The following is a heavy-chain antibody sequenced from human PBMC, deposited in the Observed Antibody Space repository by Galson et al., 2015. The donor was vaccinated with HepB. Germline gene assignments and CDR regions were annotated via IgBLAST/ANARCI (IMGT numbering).Heavy chain of an antibody. CDR1: GFTFTSSA. D-gene: IGHD1-26*01. J-gene: IGHJ4*02. V-gene: IGHV1-58*02. CDR3: AAHLVGATGALGVDY. CDR2: IVVGSGNT. Sequence: SVKVSCKASGFTFTSSAMQWVRQARGQRLEWIGWIVVGSGNTNYAQKFQERVTITRDMSTSTAYMELSSLRSEDTAVYYCAAHLVGATGALGVDYWGQGTLITVSS.